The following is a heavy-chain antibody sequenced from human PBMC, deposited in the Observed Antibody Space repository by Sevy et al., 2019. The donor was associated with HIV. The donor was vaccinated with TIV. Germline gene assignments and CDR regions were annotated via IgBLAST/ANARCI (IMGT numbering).Heavy chain of an antibody. V-gene: IGHV1-69*06. CDR3: ARDSLRGGKYLPFGLHDAFDI. J-gene: IGHJ3*02. CDR2: IIPIFGTA. D-gene: IGHD4-4*01. Sequence: ASVKVSCKASGGTFSSYAISWVRQAPGQGLEWMGGIIPIFGTANYAQKYQGRVTITADKSTSTAYLELSSLRSEDRAVYYCARDSLRGGKYLPFGLHDAFDIWGQGTMVTVSS. CDR1: GGTFSSYA.